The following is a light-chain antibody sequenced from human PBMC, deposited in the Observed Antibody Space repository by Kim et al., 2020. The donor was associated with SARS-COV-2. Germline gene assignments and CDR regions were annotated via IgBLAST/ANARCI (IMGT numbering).Light chain of an antibody. V-gene: IGLV2-23*02. CDR3: CSYAGSSTSVV. CDR1: SSDVGSYNL. J-gene: IGLJ2*01. Sequence: QSLTISCPRNSSDVGSYNLVSWYQQHPGKAPKLLIYEVSNRPSGVSNRFSGSKSGNTASLTISGLQAEDEADYYCCSYAGSSTSVVFGGGTQLTVL. CDR2: EVS.